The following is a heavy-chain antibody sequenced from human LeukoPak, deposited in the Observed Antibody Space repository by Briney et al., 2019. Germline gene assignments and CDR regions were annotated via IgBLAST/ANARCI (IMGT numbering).Heavy chain of an antibody. Sequence: SQTLSLTCTVSGGSISSGSYYWSWIRQPAGKGLEWIGRIYTSGSTNYNPSLKSRVTISVDTSKNQFSLKLSSVTAADTAVYYCARGCYYDSSGYYGYYFDYWGQGTLVTVSS. CDR3: ARGCYYDSSGYYGYYFDY. D-gene: IGHD3-22*01. CDR1: GGSISSGSYY. V-gene: IGHV4-61*02. J-gene: IGHJ4*02. CDR2: IYTSGST.